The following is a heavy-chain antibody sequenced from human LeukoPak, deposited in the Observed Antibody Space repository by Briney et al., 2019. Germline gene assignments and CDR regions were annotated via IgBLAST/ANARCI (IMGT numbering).Heavy chain of an antibody. D-gene: IGHD3-3*01. CDR1: GFTFSSYA. CDR2: ISGSGGST. CDR3: AKDRKGTIFGVVIPN. Sequence: QPGGSLRLSCAASGFTFSSYAVNWVRQAPGKGLEWVSAISGSGGSTYYADSVKGRFTISRDNSKNTLYLQMNSLRAEDTAVYYCAKDRKGTIFGVVIPNWGQGTLVTVSS. J-gene: IGHJ4*02. V-gene: IGHV3-23*01.